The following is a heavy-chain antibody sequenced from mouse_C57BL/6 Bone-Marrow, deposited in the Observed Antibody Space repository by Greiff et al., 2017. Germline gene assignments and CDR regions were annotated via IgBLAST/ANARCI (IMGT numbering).Heavy chain of an antibody. J-gene: IGHJ3*01. V-gene: IGHV3-6*01. Sequence: DVQLVESGPGLVKPSQSLSLTCSVTGYSITSGYYWNWIRQFPGNKLEWMGYISYDGSNNYNPSLKNRISITRDTSKNQFFLKLNSVTTEDTATYYCAREGGWLLRGAYWGQGTLVTVSA. D-gene: IGHD2-3*01. CDR2: ISYDGSN. CDR1: GYSITSGYY. CDR3: AREGGWLLRGAY.